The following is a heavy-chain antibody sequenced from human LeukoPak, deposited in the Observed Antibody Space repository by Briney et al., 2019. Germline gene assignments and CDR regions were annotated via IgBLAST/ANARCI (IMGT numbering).Heavy chain of an antibody. V-gene: IGHV1-24*01. CDR2: FDPEDGET. CDR3: ATLRGLYGSGSYLWDLSGHYIDY. CDR1: GYTLTELS. Sequence: ASVKVSCKVSGYTLTELSMHWVRQAPGKGLEWMGGFDPEDGETIYAQKFQGRVTMTEDTSTDTAYMELSSLRSEDTAVYYCATLRGLYGSGSYLWDLSGHYIDYWAREPWSPSPQ. D-gene: IGHD3-10*01. J-gene: IGHJ4*02.